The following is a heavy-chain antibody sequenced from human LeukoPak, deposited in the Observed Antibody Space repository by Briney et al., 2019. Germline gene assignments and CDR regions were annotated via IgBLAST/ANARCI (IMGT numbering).Heavy chain of an antibody. CDR3: SEGYFEPFDH. V-gene: IGHV4-59*02. CDR2: LSYTGKT. Sequence: SETLSLTCVVSGASVGSSHWNWIRQLPGKGLEWIGCLSYTGKTDYNPSLTSRVTISLDSSKNQVSLKLRSVTAADTAVYYCSEGYFEPFDHWGQGTLVTASS. J-gene: IGHJ4*02. CDR1: GASVGSSH. D-gene: IGHD2/OR15-2a*01.